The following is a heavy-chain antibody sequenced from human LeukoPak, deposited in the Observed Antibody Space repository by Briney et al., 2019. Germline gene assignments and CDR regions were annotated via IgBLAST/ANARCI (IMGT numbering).Heavy chain of an antibody. CDR3: ARGGGQWLVQRFDY. CDR2: IYYSGST. D-gene: IGHD6-19*01. J-gene: IGHJ4*02. V-gene: IGHV4-39*07. Sequence: PSETLSLTCTVSGGSISSSSYYRGWIRQPPGKGLEWIGSIYYSGSTYYNPSLKSRVTISVDTSKNQFSLKLSSVTAADTAVYYCARGGGQWLVQRFDYWGQGTLVTVSS. CDR1: GGSISSSSYY.